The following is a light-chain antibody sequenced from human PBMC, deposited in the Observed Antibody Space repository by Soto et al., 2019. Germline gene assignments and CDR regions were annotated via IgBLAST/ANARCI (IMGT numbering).Light chain of an antibody. J-gene: IGKJ1*01. CDR2: GAS. Sequence: IVLTQSPGTLSLSPGARAPLSCRATQRVSSVYLAWYQQKPGQAPRLLIHGASTRATGIPDRFSGTGSGTDFTLTISRLEPEDFAVYYCQQCRGSRTFGQGTKVDIK. CDR3: QQCRGSRT. V-gene: IGKV3-20*01. CDR1: QRVSSVY.